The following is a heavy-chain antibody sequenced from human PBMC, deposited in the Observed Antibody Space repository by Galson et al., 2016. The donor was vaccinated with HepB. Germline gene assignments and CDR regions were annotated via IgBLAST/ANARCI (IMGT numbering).Heavy chain of an antibody. CDR2: INPRGDTT. CDR1: GYTFTSYY. Sequence: SVKVSCKASGYTFTSYYIHWVRQAPGQGLEWMGMINPRGDTTSSAQKFQGRVTMTRDTSTSAIYMELSRLRSEDTAVYYCARGSRDAFDIWGQGTMVTVSS. D-gene: IGHD3-10*01. V-gene: IGHV1-46*01. J-gene: IGHJ3*02. CDR3: ARGSRDAFDI.